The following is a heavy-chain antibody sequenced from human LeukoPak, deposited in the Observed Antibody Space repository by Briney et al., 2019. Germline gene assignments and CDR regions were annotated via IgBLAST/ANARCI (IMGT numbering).Heavy chain of an antibody. CDR3: ARHFTGDFDY. J-gene: IGHJ4*02. CDR1: GGSISSYY. Sequence: SETLSLTCTVSGGSISSYYWSWIRQPPGKGLEWIGYIYYSGSTNYNPSLKSRVTISVDTSKNQFSLKLSSVTAADTAVYYCARHFTGDFDYWGLGTLVTVSS. D-gene: IGHD3-10*01. CDR2: IYYSGST. V-gene: IGHV4-59*08.